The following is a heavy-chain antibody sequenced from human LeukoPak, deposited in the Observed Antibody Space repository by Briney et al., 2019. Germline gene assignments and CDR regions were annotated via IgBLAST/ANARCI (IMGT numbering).Heavy chain of an antibody. V-gene: IGHV1-69*05. D-gene: IGHD6-19*01. CDR1: GGTFSSYA. CDR2: IIPIFGTA. Sequence: SVKVSCKASGGTFSSYAISWVRQAPGQGLEWMGGIIPIFGTANYAQKFQGRVTITTDESTSTAYMELSRLRSDDTAVYYCARGRGSGWYGGSYFDYWGQGTLVTVSS. J-gene: IGHJ4*02. CDR3: ARGRGSGWYGGSYFDY.